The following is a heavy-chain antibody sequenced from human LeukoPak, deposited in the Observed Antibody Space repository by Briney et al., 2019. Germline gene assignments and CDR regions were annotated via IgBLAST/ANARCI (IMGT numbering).Heavy chain of an antibody. D-gene: IGHD3-10*01. V-gene: IGHV3-30*18. CDR3: AKDVYYGSGILGY. CDR2: ISYDGSNK. CDR1: GFTFSSYG. J-gene: IGHJ4*02. Sequence: PGRSLRLSCAASGFTFSSYGMHWVRQAPGKGLEWVAVISYDGSNKYYADSVKGRFTISRDNSKNTLYLQMNSLRAEDTAVYYCAKDVYYGSGILGYWGQGTLVTVSS.